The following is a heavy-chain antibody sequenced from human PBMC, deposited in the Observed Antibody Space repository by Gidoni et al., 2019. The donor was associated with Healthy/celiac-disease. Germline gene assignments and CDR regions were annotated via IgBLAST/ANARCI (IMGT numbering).Heavy chain of an antibody. J-gene: IGHJ4*02. V-gene: IGHV3-30*18. CDR3: AKLPEENRYCSGGSCYLIH. CDR1: GFTFRSYG. Sequence: QVQLVESGGGVVQPGRSLRLSCAASGFTFRSYGMPWVRQAPGKGLEWVAVISYDGSNKYYADSVKGRFTISRDNSKNTLYLQMNSLRAEDTAVYYCAKLPEENRYCSGGSCYLIHWGQGTLVTVSS. CDR2: ISYDGSNK. D-gene: IGHD2-15*01.